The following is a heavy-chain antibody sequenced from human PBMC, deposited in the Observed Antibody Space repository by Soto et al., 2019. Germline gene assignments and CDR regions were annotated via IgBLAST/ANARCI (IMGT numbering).Heavy chain of an antibody. Sequence: SVKVSFKASGGTFSSYAISWVRQAPGQGLEWMGGIIPIFGTANYAQKFQGRVTITADESTSTAYMELSSLRSEDTAVYYCASSIAAAGPNYFDYWGQGTLVTVSS. CDR2: IIPIFGTA. CDR1: GGTFSSYA. D-gene: IGHD6-13*01. CDR3: ASSIAAAGPNYFDY. J-gene: IGHJ4*02. V-gene: IGHV1-69*13.